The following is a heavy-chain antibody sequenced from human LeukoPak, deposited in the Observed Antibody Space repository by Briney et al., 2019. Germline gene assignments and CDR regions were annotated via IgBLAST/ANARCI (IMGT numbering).Heavy chain of an antibody. CDR3: AKNLDSSTWYRFDP. V-gene: IGHV1-69*04. J-gene: IGHJ5*02. Sequence: SVKVSCKASGGTFSSYAISWVRQAPGQGLEWMGRIIPILGIANYAQKFQGRVTITADKSTSTAYMELSSLRSEDTAVYYCAKNLDSSTWYRFDPWGQGTLVTVSS. D-gene: IGHD6-13*01. CDR2: IIPILGIA. CDR1: GGTFSSYA.